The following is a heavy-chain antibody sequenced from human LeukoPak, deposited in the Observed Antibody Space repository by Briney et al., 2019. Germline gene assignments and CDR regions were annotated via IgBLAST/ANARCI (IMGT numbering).Heavy chain of an antibody. Sequence: GGSLRLSCVTSGFSVSNNYMSWVRQAPGKGLEWVSVISSAGGTYYADSVKARFTISRDISKNTLYLQMNSLRAEDTAVYYCARDAIVVVPAPLGYWGQGTLVTVSS. J-gene: IGHJ4*02. CDR3: ARDAIVVVPAPLGY. CDR2: ISSAGGT. V-gene: IGHV3-66*01. D-gene: IGHD2-2*01. CDR1: GFSVSNNY.